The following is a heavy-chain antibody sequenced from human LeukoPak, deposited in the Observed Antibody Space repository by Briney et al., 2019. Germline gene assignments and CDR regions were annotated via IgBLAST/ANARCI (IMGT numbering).Heavy chain of an antibody. D-gene: IGHD3-9*01. CDR2: VYSSGDT. J-gene: IGHJ4*02. CDR3: VRDLGHFDIDY. Sequence: SETLSLTCTVSGGSISSGDYYWGWVRQTPGKGLERIGSVYSSGDTYYNPSVESRVTISRDTSKNQFSLKLTSVTAADTAVYYCVRDLGHFDIDYWGQGTLVIVSS. V-gene: IGHV4-39*07. CDR1: GGSISSGDYY.